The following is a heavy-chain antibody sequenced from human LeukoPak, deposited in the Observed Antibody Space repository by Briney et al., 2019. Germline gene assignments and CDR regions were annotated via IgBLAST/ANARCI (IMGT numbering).Heavy chain of an antibody. J-gene: IGHJ4*02. Sequence: SETLSLTCTVSGASMSSYYWSWIRQPPEKGLEWIGYIHYSGSTSYNPSLKSRITMSVDTSKNQFSLKLSSVTAADTAVYYCARDGVYYGSGSYYLWGQGTLVTVSS. CDR2: IHYSGST. D-gene: IGHD3-10*01. CDR1: GASMSSYY. CDR3: ARDGVYYGSGSYYL. V-gene: IGHV4-59*12.